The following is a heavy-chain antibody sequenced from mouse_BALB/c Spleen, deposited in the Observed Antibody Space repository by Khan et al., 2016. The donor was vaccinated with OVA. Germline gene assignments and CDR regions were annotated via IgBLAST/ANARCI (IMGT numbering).Heavy chain of an antibody. D-gene: IGHD1-1*02. CDR3: ARTGYGGLGY. J-gene: IGHJ2*01. V-gene: IGHV1-18*01. Sequence: VRLQQSGPELVKPGTSVKISCKASGYTFTDYTMDWVKQSHGKSLEWIGDINPNNGDTFYNQKFKVKAALTVDKSSSTAFMELRSLTSEDTAVYYWARTGYGGLGYWGQGTTLTVSS. CDR1: GYTFTDYT. CDR2: INPNNGDT.